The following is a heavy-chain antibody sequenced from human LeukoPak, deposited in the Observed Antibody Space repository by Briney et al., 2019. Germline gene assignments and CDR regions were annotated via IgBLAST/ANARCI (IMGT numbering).Heavy chain of an antibody. Sequence: SETLSLTCAVSGGSFSGYYWSWVRQPPGKGLEWIAYIYYSGSTYYNTSLKSRVTISVDTSKNQCSLKLSSVTAADTAVYYCARIPNQSKYSIGNYWGKGTLVTVS. CDR3: ARIPNQSKYSIGNY. D-gene: IGHD1-14*01. J-gene: IGHJ4*02. CDR1: GGSFSGYY. CDR2: IYYSGST. V-gene: IGHV4-59*06.